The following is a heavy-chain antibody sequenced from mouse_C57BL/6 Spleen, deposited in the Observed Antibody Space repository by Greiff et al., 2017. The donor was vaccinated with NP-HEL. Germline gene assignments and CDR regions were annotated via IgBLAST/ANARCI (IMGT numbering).Heavy chain of an antibody. CDR2: INPSNGGT. D-gene: IGHD1-1*01. CDR1: GYTFTSYW. V-gene: IGHV1-53*01. Sequence: VQLQQPGTELVKPGASVKLSCKASGYTFTSYWMHWVKQRPGQGLEWIGNINPSNGGTNYHEKYKSKAKLTVDKSSSTAYMQLSSLTSEDSAVYDSARSGSSYRYAMDYWGQRTSVTVSS. CDR3: ARSGSSYRYAMDY. J-gene: IGHJ4*01.